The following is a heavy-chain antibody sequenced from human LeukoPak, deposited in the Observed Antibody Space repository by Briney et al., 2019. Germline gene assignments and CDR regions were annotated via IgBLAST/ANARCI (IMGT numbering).Heavy chain of an antibody. Sequence: SVKVSCKASGGTFSSYAISWVRQAPGQGLEWMGGIIPILGTANYAQKFQGRVTITADESTSTAYMELSSLRSEDTAVYYCARDLGEKQQLGRSSYGMDVWGQGTTVTVSS. J-gene: IGHJ6*02. CDR1: GGTFSSYA. D-gene: IGHD6-13*01. V-gene: IGHV1-69*13. CDR2: IIPILGTA. CDR3: ARDLGEKQQLGRSSYGMDV.